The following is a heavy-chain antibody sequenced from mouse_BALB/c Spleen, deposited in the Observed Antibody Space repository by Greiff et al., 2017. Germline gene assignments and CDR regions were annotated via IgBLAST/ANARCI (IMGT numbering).Heavy chain of an antibody. V-gene: IGHV1-80*01. J-gene: IGHJ3*01. D-gene: IGHD1-1*01. CDR2: IYPCDGDT. CDR1: GYAFSSYC. Sequence: QVQLQQSGAELVRPGSSVKISCKASGYAFSSYCMNWVKQRPGQGLEWIGQIYPCDGDTNYNGKFKGKATLTADKSSSTAYMQLSSLTSEDSAVYSSESHASSDSSLAYWGEGTLVTVSA. CDR3: ESHASSDSSLAY.